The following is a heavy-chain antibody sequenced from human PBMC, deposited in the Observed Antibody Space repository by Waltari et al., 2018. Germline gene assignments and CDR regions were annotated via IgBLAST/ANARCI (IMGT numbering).Heavy chain of an antibody. CDR3: ASSHTYSSNWYYYFDY. CDR2: IYHSGSP. V-gene: IGHV4-38-2*01. CDR1: GYSISSGYY. Sequence: QVQLQESGPGLVKPSETLSLTCAVSGYSISSGYYWGWIRQPPGKGLEWIGSIYHSGSPHYTPSLKGRVTISVDPSKNQFSLKLSSVTAADTAVYYCASSHTYSSNWYYYFDYWGQGILVTVSS. D-gene: IGHD6-13*01. J-gene: IGHJ4*02.